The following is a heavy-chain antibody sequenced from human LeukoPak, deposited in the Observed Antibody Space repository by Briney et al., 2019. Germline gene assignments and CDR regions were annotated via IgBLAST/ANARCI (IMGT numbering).Heavy chain of an antibody. CDR1: GFTFSSYA. Sequence: GGSLRLSCAASGFTFSSYAMSWVRQAPGKGLEWVSAISGSGGSTYYADSVKGRFTISRDNSKNTLYLQMNSLRAEDTAVYYCAKDRDYDILTGYYKDWGQGTLVTVSS. J-gene: IGHJ4*02. CDR3: AKDRDYDILTGYYKD. V-gene: IGHV3-23*01. D-gene: IGHD3-9*01. CDR2: ISGSGGST.